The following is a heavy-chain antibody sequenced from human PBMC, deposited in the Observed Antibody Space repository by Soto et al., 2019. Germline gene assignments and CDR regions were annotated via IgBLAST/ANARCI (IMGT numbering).Heavy chain of an antibody. Sequence: SETLSLTCAVYGGSFSGYYWSWIRQPPGKGLKWIGEINHSGSTNYNPSLKSRVTISVDTSKNQFSLKLSSVTAADTAVYYCASENPTLRHLFDYWGQGTLVTVSS. CDR1: GGSFSGYY. J-gene: IGHJ4*02. CDR2: INHSGST. V-gene: IGHV4-34*01. CDR3: ASENPTLRHLFDY. D-gene: IGHD3-3*01.